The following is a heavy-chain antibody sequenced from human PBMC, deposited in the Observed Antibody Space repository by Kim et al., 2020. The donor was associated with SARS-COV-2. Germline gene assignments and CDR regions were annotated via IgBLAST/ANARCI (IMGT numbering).Heavy chain of an antibody. CDR1: GGSISSSNW. V-gene: IGHV4-4*02. J-gene: IGHJ4*02. Sequence: SETLSLTCAVSGGSISSSNWWSWVRQPPGKGLEWIGEIYHSGSTNYNPSLKSRVTISVDKSKNQFSLKLSSVTAADTAVYYCARGLAYAVTHFDYWGQGTLVTVSS. D-gene: IGHD6-19*01. CDR2: IYHSGST. CDR3: ARGLAYAVTHFDY.